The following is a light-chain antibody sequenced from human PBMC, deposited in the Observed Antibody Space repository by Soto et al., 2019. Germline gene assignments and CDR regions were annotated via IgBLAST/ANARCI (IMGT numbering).Light chain of an antibody. CDR3: QQYGRSPGT. J-gene: IGKJ1*01. Sequence: EIVLTQYQGTLSLSTGERATLSCRASQRVRDSHLAWYQQKPGQAPSLLIYETSIRATGIPDRFRCSGSGTAFALTINRVEPEDGAIDLCQQYGRSPGTFGHGTKVEI. CDR1: QRVRDSH. CDR2: ETS. V-gene: IGKV3-20*01.